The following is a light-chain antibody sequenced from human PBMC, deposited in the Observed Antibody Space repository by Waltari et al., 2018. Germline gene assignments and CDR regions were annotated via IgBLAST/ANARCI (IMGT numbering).Light chain of an antibody. V-gene: IGKV1-5*03. J-gene: IGKJ1*01. CDR1: QTVNGW. CDR3: QHYNSNPWT. CDR2: KSS. Sequence: DIQMTQSPSSLSAYVGDRVTISCRASQTVNGWLAWYQQKPGKAPRILIYKSSSLESGVPSRFSGSGSGTAYTLTITNLEADDVGTYYCQHYNSNPWTFGQGTKVEIK.